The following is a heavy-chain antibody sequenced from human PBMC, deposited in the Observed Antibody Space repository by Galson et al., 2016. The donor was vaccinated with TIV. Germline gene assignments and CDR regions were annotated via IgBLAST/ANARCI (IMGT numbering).Heavy chain of an antibody. D-gene: IGHD3-9*01. CDR2: ISINGTT. Sequence: SETLSLTCAVSGASIGTHFWNWIRQAPGKGLEWIGYISINGTTNYSPSLRGRGTISLDTSKNQFSLKVTSVTAADTAVYYCARCWGNDNVFTGPILWGMDVWGQGTTVTVSS. CDR1: GASIGTHF. V-gene: IGHV4-59*11. J-gene: IGHJ6*02. CDR3: ARCWGNDNVFTGPILWGMDV.